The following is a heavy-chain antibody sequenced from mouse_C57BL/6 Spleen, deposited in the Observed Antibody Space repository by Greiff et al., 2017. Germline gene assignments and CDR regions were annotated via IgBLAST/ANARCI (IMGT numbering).Heavy chain of an antibody. CDR1: GYAFSSSW. V-gene: IGHV1-82*01. J-gene: IGHJ4*01. CDR3: ARRDYAMDY. Sequence: VQLQESGPELVKPGASVKISCKASGYAFSSSWMNWVKQRPGKGLEWIGRIYPGDGDTNYNGKFKGKATLTADKSSSTAYMQLSSLTSEDSAVYFCARRDYAMDYWGQGTSVTVSS. CDR2: IYPGDGDT.